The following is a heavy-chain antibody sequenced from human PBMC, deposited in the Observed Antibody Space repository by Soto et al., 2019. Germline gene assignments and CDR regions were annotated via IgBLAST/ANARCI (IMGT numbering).Heavy chain of an antibody. CDR1: GGSISSSSYY. Sequence: SETLSLTCTVSGGSISSSSYYWGWIRQPPGKGLEWIGSIYYSGSTYYNPSLKCRVTISVDTSKNQFSLKLSSVTAADTAVYYCARQSRPITIFGVVTPALPYDYWGQGTLVTVSS. D-gene: IGHD3-3*01. CDR2: IYYSGST. J-gene: IGHJ4*02. V-gene: IGHV4-39*01. CDR3: ARQSRPITIFGVVTPALPYDY.